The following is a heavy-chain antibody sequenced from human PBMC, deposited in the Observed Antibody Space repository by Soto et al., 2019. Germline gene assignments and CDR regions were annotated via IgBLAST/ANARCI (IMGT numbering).Heavy chain of an antibody. CDR2: ISYDGSNK. Sequence: QVQGVESGGGVVQPGRSLRLSCAASGFTFSSYTMHWVRQAPGKGLEWVAVISYDGSNKYYADSVKGRFTLSRHNSKNTLSLQMNSLTAEDTAVYYCARDLALSASFDYWGQGTMVTVSS. CDR1: GFTFSSYT. D-gene: IGHD3-3*02. V-gene: IGHV3-30-3*01. CDR3: ARDLALSASFDY. J-gene: IGHJ4*02.